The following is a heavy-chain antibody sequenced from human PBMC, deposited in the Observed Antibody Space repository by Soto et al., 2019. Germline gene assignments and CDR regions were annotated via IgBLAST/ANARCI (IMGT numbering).Heavy chain of an antibody. V-gene: IGHV1-18*04. CDR2: ISTYNGNT. CDR1: GYTFTTYD. Sequence: ASVKVSCKASGYTFTTYDISWVRQAPGQGLEWMGRISTYNGNTNYAQKLQGRVTMTTDTSTSTAYMELRSLRSDDTAVYYCARVGGYCSSTTCYRWFDPWGQGTLVTAPQ. CDR3: ARVGGYCSSTTCYRWFDP. D-gene: IGHD2-2*01. J-gene: IGHJ5*02.